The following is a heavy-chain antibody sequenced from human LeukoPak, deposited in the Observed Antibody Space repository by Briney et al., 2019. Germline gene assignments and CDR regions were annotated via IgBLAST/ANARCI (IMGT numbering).Heavy chain of an antibody. J-gene: IGHJ4*02. D-gene: IGHD1-26*01. CDR2: IYYSGST. Sequence: KPSETLSLTCTVSGGSISSSSYYWGWIRQPPGKGLEWIGYIYYSGSTNYNPSLKSRVTISVDTSKNQFSLKLSSVTAADTAVYYCARVLLGRELHPYYFDYWGQGTLVTVSS. V-gene: IGHV4-61*05. CDR1: GGSISSSSYY. CDR3: ARVLLGRELHPYYFDY.